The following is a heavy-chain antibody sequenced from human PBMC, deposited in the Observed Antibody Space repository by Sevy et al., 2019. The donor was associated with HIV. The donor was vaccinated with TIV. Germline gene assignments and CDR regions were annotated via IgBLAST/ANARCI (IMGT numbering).Heavy chain of an antibody. V-gene: IGHV3-7*01. J-gene: IGHJ4*02. CDR1: GFSLNSYW. D-gene: IGHD6-13*01. CDR2: IKQDGSVK. CDR3: VRAIAADGSF. Sequence: GGSLRLSCAASGFSLNSYWMSWVRQAPGKGLEWVANIKQDGSVKYYVDSVKGRLTISRDNAMNLLYLQMNSLRAEDTALYYCVRAIAADGSFWGQGTLVTVSS.